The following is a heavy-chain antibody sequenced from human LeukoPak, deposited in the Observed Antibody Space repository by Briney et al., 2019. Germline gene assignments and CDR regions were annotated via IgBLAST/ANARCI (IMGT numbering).Heavy chain of an antibody. CDR2: IIPIFDTA. CDR3: ARDLVGSHTSYSSGAWDY. J-gene: IGHJ4*02. CDR1: GGTFSNYA. D-gene: IGHD3-9*01. Sequence: SVKVSCKASGGTFSNYAISWVRQAPGQGLEWMGGIIPIFDTADYAQKFQGRLTITADESTSTAYMELSSLRAEGTAVYYCARDLVGSHTSYSSGAWDYWGQGTLVTVSS. V-gene: IGHV1-69*01.